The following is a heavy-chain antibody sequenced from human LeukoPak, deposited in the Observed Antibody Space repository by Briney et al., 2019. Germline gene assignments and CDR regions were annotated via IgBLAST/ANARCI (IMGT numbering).Heavy chain of an antibody. Sequence: ASVKVSCKASGYTFTGYYMHWVRQAPGQGLEWMGWINPNSGGTNYAQKFQGRVTMTRDTSISTAYMELSRLRSDDTAVYYCARGRVGQQLVFVYWGQGTLVTVSS. V-gene: IGHV1-2*02. CDR2: INPNSGGT. CDR1: GYTFTGYY. J-gene: IGHJ4*02. D-gene: IGHD6-13*01. CDR3: ARGRVGQQLVFVY.